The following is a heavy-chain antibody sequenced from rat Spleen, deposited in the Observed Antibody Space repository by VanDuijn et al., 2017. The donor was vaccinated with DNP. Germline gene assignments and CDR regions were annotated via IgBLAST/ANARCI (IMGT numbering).Heavy chain of an antibody. CDR1: GFTVSDFN. Sequence: EVQLVESGGGLVQPGWSLKLSCAASGFTVSDFNMAWVRQAPKKGLEWVASISYEGSSTYYRDSVKGRFTISRDNAKTTLYLQLDSLRSEDTATYYCTTESTYYGYFDYWGQGVMVPVSS. CDR3: TTESTYYGYFDY. V-gene: IGHV5-20*01. J-gene: IGHJ2*01. D-gene: IGHD1-9*01. CDR2: ISYEGSST.